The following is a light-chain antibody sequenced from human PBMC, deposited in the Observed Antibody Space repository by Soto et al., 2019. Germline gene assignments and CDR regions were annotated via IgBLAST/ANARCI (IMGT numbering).Light chain of an antibody. CDR1: QSVSSY. CDR2: DAS. Sequence: EIVLTQSPATLSLSPGERATLSCRASQSVSSYLAWYQQKPGQAPRLLIYDASNRATGIPARFSGSGSGTDFPLTISSLEPADFAVYYCQQRSNWRDTFGQGTKLEIK. J-gene: IGKJ2*01. CDR3: QQRSNWRDT. V-gene: IGKV3-11*01.